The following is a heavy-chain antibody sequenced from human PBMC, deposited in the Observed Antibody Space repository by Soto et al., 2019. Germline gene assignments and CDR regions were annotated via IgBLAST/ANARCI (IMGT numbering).Heavy chain of an antibody. Sequence: QVQLVQSGAEEKKPGASVKVSCKASEYTFTNYALHWVRQAPGQRLEWMGWRNAGNGNTKYSQKFQGRVTITRDTSVSKAYMELSSLRSEDTAVYYCARDILFDSRGQGTPVTVSS. J-gene: IGHJ4*02. CDR2: RNAGNGNT. CDR1: EYTFTNYA. D-gene: IGHD2-15*01. CDR3: ARDILFDS. V-gene: IGHV1-3*05.